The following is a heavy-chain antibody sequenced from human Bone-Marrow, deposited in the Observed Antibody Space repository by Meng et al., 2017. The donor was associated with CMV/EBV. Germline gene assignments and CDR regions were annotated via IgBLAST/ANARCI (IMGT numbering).Heavy chain of an antibody. V-gene: IGHV3-21*01. CDR2: ISSSSSYR. J-gene: IGHJ6*02. D-gene: IGHD2-2*01. Sequence: GESLKISCAASGFTFSSYSMNWVRQAPGKGLEWVSSISSSSSYRYYADSVKGRFTISRDNAKNSLYPQMNSLRAEDTAVYYCARKKEPIVVVPAAILGTYGMDVWGQGTTVTVSS. CDR3: ARKKEPIVVVPAAILGTYGMDV. CDR1: GFTFSSYS.